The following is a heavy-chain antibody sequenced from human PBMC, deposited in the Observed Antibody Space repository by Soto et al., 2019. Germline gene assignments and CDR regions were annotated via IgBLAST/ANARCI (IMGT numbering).Heavy chain of an antibody. V-gene: IGHV4-30-2*01. D-gene: IGHD2-2*01. CDR3: ARVPDR. CDR1: GGSISSGGYS. J-gene: IGHJ5*02. Sequence: QLQLQESGSGLVKPSQTLSLTCAVSGGSISSGGYSWSWIRQPPGKGVEWIGYIYHSGRTYYNPSLPSRAPITANRSQTQFSLTLSSVTAAETAVYYCARVPDRWGQGTLVTVSS. CDR2: IYHSGRT.